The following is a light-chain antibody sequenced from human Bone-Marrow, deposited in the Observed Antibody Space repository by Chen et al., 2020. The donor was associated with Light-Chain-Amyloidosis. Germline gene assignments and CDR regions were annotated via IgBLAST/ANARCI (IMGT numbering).Light chain of an antibody. CDR3: QSADSSGTYEVI. J-gene: IGLJ2*01. CDR2: RDT. CDR1: DLPTKY. V-gene: IGLV3-25*03. Sequence: SYELPQPPSVSVSPGQTARITCSGDDLPTKYAYWYQQKPGQAPVLVIHRDTERPSGISERFSGGSSGTTATLTISGVQAEDEADYHCQSADSSGTYEVIFGGGTKLTVL.